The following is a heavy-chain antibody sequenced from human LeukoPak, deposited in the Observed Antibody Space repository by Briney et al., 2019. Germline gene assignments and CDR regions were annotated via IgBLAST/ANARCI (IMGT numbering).Heavy chain of an antibody. CDR2: IYSGGST. CDR3: ARASGSPRRNYYYYYMDV. J-gene: IGHJ6*03. D-gene: IGHD3-10*01. Sequence: GGSLRLSCAASGFTVSSNYMSWVRQAPGKGLEWVSVIYSGGSTYYADSVKGRFTISRDNSKNTLYLQMNSLRAEDTAVYYCARASGSPRRNYYYYYMDVWGKGTTVTISS. V-gene: IGHV3-53*01. CDR1: GFTVSSNY.